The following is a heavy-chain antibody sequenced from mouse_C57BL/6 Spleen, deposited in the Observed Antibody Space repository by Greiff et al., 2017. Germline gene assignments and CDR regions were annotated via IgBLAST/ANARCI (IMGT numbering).Heavy chain of an antibody. D-gene: IGHD1-1*01. CDR3: TRSFLITTVVATYWYFDV. J-gene: IGHJ1*03. Sequence: VKVVESGAELVRPGASVTLSCKASGYTFTDYEMHWVKQTPVHGLEWIGAIDPETGGTAYNQKFKGKAILTADKSSSTAYMELRSLTSEDSAVYYCTRSFLITTVVATYWYFDVWGTGTTVTVSS. CDR1: GYTFTDYE. V-gene: IGHV1-15*01. CDR2: IDPETGGT.